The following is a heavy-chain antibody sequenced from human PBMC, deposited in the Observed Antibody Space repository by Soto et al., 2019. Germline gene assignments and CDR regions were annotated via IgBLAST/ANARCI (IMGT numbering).Heavy chain of an antibody. Sequence: NPSETLSLTCAVSGGSISSSNWWSWVRQPPGKGLEWIGEIYHSGSTNYNPSLKSRVTISVDKSKNQFSLKLSSVTAADTAVYYCARQQFFTFGGVIVQTNDTPNWFDPWGQGTLVTVSS. CDR2: IYHSGST. D-gene: IGHD3-16*02. CDR1: GGSISSSNW. J-gene: IGHJ5*02. V-gene: IGHV4-4*02. CDR3: ARQQFFTFGGVIVQTNDTPNWFDP.